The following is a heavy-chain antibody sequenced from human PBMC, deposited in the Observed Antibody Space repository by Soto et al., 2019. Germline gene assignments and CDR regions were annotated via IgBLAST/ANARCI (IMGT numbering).Heavy chain of an antibody. Sequence: ASVKVSCKASGYTFTSYGISWVRQAPGQGLEWMGWISAYNGNTNYAQKLQGRVTMTTDTSTSTAYMELRSLRSDDTAVYYCGRDLYQSVFYYGMDVWGQGTTVTVSS. J-gene: IGHJ6*02. V-gene: IGHV1-18*01. CDR1: GYTFTSYG. D-gene: IGHD2-2*01. CDR2: ISAYNGNT. CDR3: GRDLYQSVFYYGMDV.